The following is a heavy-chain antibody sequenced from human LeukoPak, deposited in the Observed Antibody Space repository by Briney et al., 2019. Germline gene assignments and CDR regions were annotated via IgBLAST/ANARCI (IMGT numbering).Heavy chain of an antibody. J-gene: IGHJ4*02. CDR1: GGSISSSSYY. CDR2: IYYSGST. CDR3: ARQVYDSSGYSTDFDY. Sequence: PSETLSLTCTVSGGSISSSSYYWGWIRQPPGKGLEWIGTIYYSGSTYYNPSLKSRVTISVDTSKNQFSLKLSSVTAADTAVYYCARQVYDSSGYSTDFDYWGQGTLVTVSS. V-gene: IGHV4-39*01. D-gene: IGHD3-22*01.